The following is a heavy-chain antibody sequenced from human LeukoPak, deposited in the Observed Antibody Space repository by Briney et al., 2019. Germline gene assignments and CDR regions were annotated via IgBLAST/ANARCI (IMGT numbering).Heavy chain of an antibody. CDR3: AKDLTPYDFWSGYYFDY. CDR2: ISGSGDNT. CDR1: GFTFSSYA. D-gene: IGHD3-3*01. J-gene: IGHJ4*02. V-gene: IGHV3-23*01. Sequence: PGGSLRLSCAASGFTFSSYAMSWVRQAPGKGLEWVSGISGSGDNTYYADSVKGRFTISRDNSKNTLYLQMNSLRAEDTAVYYCAKDLTPYDFWSGYYFDYWGQGTLVTVSS.